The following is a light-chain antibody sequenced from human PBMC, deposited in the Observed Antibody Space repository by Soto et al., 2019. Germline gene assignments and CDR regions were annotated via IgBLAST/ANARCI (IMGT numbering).Light chain of an antibody. Sequence: QSSLTQPASVSGSPGQSIAISCTSTSSDVGGYISASWYQQHPGKAPKLLIYDVSNRPSGVSNRVAGSKSCNTASLTMSGLRAEDEADYYWRSYISGGTYVFGTGTK. V-gene: IGLV2-14*03. CDR2: DVS. CDR3: RSYISGGTYV. J-gene: IGLJ1*01. CDR1: SSDVGGYIS.